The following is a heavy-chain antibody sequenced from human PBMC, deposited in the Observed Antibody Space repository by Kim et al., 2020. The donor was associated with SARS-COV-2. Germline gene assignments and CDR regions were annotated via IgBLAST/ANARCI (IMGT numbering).Heavy chain of an antibody. CDR2: IYYSGST. J-gene: IGHJ2*01. Sequence: SETLSLTCTVSGGSISSSSYYWGWIRQPPGKGLEWIGNIYYSGSTYYNPSLKSRVTISVDTSKNQFSLKLSSVTAADTAVYYCAGAGLRLGELSLTYWYFDHWGRGTLVTVSS. D-gene: IGHD3-16*02. V-gene: IGHV4-39*01. CDR3: AGAGLRLGELSLTYWYFDH. CDR1: GGSISSSSYY.